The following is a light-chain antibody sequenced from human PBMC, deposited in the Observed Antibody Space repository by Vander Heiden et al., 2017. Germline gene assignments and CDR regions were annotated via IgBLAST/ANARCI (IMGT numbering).Light chain of an antibody. J-gene: IGLJ2*01. Sequence: QSVLIQPPSASGTPGQRVTISCSGSSSNVGSNSVYWYQHLPGTAPKLLIYRDFQRPSGVPDRFSASKSGTSASLAISGPRSEDEAHYYCAAWDDSLSVVFGGGTKLTVL. CDR3: AAWDDSLSVV. CDR2: RDF. CDR1: SSNVGSNS. V-gene: IGLV1-47*01.